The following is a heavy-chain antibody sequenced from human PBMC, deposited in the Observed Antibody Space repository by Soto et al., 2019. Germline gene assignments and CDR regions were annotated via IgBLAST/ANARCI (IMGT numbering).Heavy chain of an antibody. Sequence: ASVKVSCKASGGTFSSYAISWVRQAPGQGLEWMGGIIPIFGTANYAQKFQGRVTITADESTSTAYMELSSLRSEDTAVYYCASDVTDYYDSSGYYPGGAFDIWGQGTMVTV. D-gene: IGHD3-22*01. J-gene: IGHJ3*02. CDR1: GGTFSSYA. CDR3: ASDVTDYYDSSGYYPGGAFDI. V-gene: IGHV1-69*13. CDR2: IIPIFGTA.